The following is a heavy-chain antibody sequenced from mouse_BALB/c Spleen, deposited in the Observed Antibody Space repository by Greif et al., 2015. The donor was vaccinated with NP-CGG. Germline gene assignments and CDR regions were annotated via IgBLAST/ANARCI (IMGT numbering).Heavy chain of an antibody. CDR3: TRSGYGNYFDY. J-gene: IGHJ2*01. V-gene: IGHV1S81*02. CDR1: GYTFTSYY. D-gene: IGHD2-10*02. Sequence: QVQLQQSGAELVKPGASVKLSCKASGYTFTSYYMYWVKQRPGQGLEWIGGINPSNGGTNFNEKFKSKATLTVDKSSSTAYMQLSSLTSEDSAVYYCTRSGYGNYFDYWGQGTTLTVSS. CDR2: INPSNGGT.